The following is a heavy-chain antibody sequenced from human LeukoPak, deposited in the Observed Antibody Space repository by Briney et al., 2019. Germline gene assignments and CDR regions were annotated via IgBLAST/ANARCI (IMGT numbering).Heavy chain of an antibody. V-gene: IGHV3-30*02. D-gene: IGHD2-15*01. Sequence: GGSLRLSCEPHGFTFSNYGMHWVSQPPGKGLEWVAFISYGETEKQYADSVKGRFAISRDDSKNTLFLQMNSLRDEDTAIYYCAKVHGWGRQLGYYFDYWGQGTLVTVSS. CDR2: ISYGETEK. J-gene: IGHJ4*02. CDR3: AKVHGWGRQLGYYFDY. CDR1: GFTFSNYG.